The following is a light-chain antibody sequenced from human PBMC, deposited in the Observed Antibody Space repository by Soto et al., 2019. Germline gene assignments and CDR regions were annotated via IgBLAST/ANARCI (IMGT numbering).Light chain of an antibody. CDR1: QGISSY. CDR2: AAC. Sequence: AIRMTQSPSSLSASTGDRVTITCRASQGISSYLAWYQQKPGKAPKLLIYAACTLQSGVPSRFSGSGSGTDFTLTISCLQSEDFATYYCQQYYGYPYTFGQGTKLEIK. CDR3: QQYYGYPYT. V-gene: IGKV1-8*01. J-gene: IGKJ2*01.